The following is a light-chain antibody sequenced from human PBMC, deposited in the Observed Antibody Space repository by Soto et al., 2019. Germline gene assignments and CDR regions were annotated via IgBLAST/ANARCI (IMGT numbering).Light chain of an antibody. CDR1: SSNIGNNY. V-gene: IGLV1-51*01. CDR2: DNN. CDR3: GTWDSSLSAVV. J-gene: IGLJ3*02. Sequence: QSALTQPPSVSAAPGQKVTISCSGSSSNIGNNYVYWYQQLPGTAPKLLIYDNNKRPSGIPDRFSGSKSGTSATLGITGLQTGDEADYYCGTWDSSLSAVVFGGGTKLTVL.